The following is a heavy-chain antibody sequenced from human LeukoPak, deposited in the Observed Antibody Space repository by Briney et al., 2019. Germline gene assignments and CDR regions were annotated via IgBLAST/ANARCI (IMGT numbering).Heavy chain of an antibody. V-gene: IGHV3-30*18. D-gene: IGHD2-21*02. Sequence: GRSLRLSCAASGFTFSSYGMHWVRQAPGKGLEWVAVISYDGSNKYYVDSVKGRLTISRDNSKNTLYLQMNSLRAEDTAVYYCAKDQCGGDCYYFDYWGQGTLVTVSS. CDR3: AKDQCGGDCYYFDY. J-gene: IGHJ4*02. CDR1: GFTFSSYG. CDR2: ISYDGSNK.